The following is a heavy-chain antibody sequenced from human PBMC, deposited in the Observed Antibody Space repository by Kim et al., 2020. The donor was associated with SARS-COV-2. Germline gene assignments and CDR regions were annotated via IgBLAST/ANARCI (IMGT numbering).Heavy chain of an antibody. CDR1: GFTFSSYA. CDR3: ARLRVTGTTFVDY. V-gene: IGHV3-30-3*01. D-gene: IGHD1-7*01. CDR2: ISYDGSNK. J-gene: IGHJ4*02. Sequence: GGSLRLSCAASGFTFSSYAMHWVRQAPGKGLEWVAVISYDGSNKYYADSVKGRFTISRDNSKNTLYLQMNSLSAEDTAVYYCARLRVTGTTFVDYWGQGT.